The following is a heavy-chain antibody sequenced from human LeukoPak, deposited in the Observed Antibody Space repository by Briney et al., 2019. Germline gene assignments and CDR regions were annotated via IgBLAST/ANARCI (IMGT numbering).Heavy chain of an antibody. Sequence: GXSLQISCQGSGYIFTSYWIGWVRQLPGKGVEWMGIIYPDDSDTRYSPSFQGQVTISADKSSSTAYLQWRSLRASDTAMYYCAKLKSGSRYFDYWGLGTQVTVSS. D-gene: IGHD6-25*01. CDR2: IYPDDSDT. V-gene: IGHV5-51*01. CDR3: AKLKSGSRYFDY. CDR1: GYIFTSYW. J-gene: IGHJ4*02.